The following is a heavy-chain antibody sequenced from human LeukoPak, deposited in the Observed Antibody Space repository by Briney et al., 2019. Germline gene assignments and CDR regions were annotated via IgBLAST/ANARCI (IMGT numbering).Heavy chain of an antibody. CDR1: GGSISSYY. CDR3: AYGMDV. J-gene: IGHJ6*02. Sequence: PSETLSLTCTVPGGSISSYYWSWIRQPPGKGLEWIGYIYYSGSTSYNPSLKSRVTISVDTSKNQFSLKLSSVTAADTAVYYCAYGMDVWGQGTTVTVSS. V-gene: IGHV4-59*01. CDR2: IYYSGST.